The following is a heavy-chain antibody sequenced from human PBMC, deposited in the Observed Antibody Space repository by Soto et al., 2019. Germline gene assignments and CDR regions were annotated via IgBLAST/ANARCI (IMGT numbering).Heavy chain of an antibody. J-gene: IGHJ5*02. D-gene: IGHD2-21*02. V-gene: IGHV4-30-4*01. Sequence: SETLSLTCTVSGASIRSTDYYWSWIRQAPGKGLEWIGHVYYTGSTYYNPSLMSRLTISVDTSKNQFSLKLTSVTAAETAVYYCVRTAREGAVAPHWFDRWGQGTQVTVSS. CDR1: GASIRSTDYY. CDR3: VRTAREGAVAPHWFDR. CDR2: VYYTGST.